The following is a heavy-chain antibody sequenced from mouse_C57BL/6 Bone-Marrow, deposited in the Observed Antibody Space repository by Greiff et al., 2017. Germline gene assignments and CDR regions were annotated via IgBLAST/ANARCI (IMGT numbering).Heavy chain of an antibody. V-gene: IGHV1-52*01. CDR2: IDPSDSET. CDR3: ARYDYDVPY. CDR1: GYTFTSYW. Sequence: QVQLQQPGAELVRPGSSVKLSCKASGYTFTSYWMHWVKQRPIQGLEWIGNIDPSDSETHYNQKFKDKATLTVDKSSHPAYMPLSSLTSEDSAVDNCARYDYDVPYWGQGTLVTVSA. D-gene: IGHD2-4*01. J-gene: IGHJ3*01.